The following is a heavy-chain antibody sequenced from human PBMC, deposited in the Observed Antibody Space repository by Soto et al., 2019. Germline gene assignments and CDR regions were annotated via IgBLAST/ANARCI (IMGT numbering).Heavy chain of an antibody. V-gene: IGHV3-23*01. J-gene: IGHJ4*02. CDR1: EFTFSNYA. D-gene: IGHD1-26*01. CDR2: ISDNGGTT. Sequence: GGSLRLSCAASEFTFSNYAMSWVRQAPGKGLEWVSSISDNGGTTYYADSVTGRFTISRDNSKNTLYLQMHSLRAEDTAVYYSASGRDGWEDYWGQGSLVTVSS. CDR3: ASGRDGWEDY.